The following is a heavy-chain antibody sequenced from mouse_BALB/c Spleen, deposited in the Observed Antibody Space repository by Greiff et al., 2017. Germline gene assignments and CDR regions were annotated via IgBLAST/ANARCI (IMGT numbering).Heavy chain of an antibody. CDR1: GYAFSSYW. CDR3: AMCDYYGSSY. CDR2: IYPGDGDT. Sequence: QVQLQQSGAELVRPGSSVKISCKASGYAFSSYWMNWVKQRPGQGLEWIGQIYPGDGDTNYNGKFKGKATLTADKSSSTAYMQLSSLTSEDSAVYFCAMCDYYGSSYWGQGTTLTVSS. D-gene: IGHD1-1*01. J-gene: IGHJ2*01. V-gene: IGHV1-80*01.